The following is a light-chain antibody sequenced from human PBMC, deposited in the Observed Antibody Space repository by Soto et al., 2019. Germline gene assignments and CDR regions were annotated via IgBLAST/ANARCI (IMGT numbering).Light chain of an antibody. Sequence: QSVLTQPPSASGSPGQSVIISCTGTSSDIGGYDCVSWYQQHPGKAPKLMIYEVSKRPSGVPDRFSGSKSGNTASLTVSGLQAEDEADYYCSSYAGSNPVVFGGGTKLTVL. J-gene: IGLJ2*01. CDR2: EVS. CDR1: SSDIGGYDC. V-gene: IGLV2-8*01. CDR3: SSYAGSNPVV.